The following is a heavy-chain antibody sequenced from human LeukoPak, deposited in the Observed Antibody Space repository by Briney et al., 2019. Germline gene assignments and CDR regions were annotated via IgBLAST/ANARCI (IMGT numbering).Heavy chain of an antibody. J-gene: IGHJ6*02. Sequence: GRSLRLSCAASGFTFSSYAMHWVRQAPGKGLEWVAVISYDGSNKYYADSVKGRFTISRDNSKNTLYLQMNSLRAEDTAVYYCAREQSPSGMDVWGQGTTVTVSS. CDR1: GFTFSSYA. CDR2: ISYDGSNK. V-gene: IGHV3-30-3*01. D-gene: IGHD5-24*01. CDR3: AREQSPSGMDV.